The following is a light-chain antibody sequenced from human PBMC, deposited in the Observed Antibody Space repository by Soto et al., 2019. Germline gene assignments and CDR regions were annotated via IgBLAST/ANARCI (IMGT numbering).Light chain of an antibody. CDR1: QTISNW. CDR3: QQYGSSGT. Sequence: DIQMTQNPSTLSASVGDRVTITCRASQTISNWLAWYQQKPGKAPRLLIYDASTLESGVPSRFSGSASGTEFTLTISRLEPEDFAVYYCQQYGSSGTFGQGTKVDIK. V-gene: IGKV1-5*01. CDR2: DAS. J-gene: IGKJ1*01.